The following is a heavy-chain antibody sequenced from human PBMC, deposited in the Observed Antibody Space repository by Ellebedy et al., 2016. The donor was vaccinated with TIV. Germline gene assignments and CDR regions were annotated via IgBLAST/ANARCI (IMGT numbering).Heavy chain of an antibody. CDR1: GASISSYY. J-gene: IGHJ2*01. V-gene: IGHV4-59*01. D-gene: IGHD2-15*01. Sequence: MPSETLSLTCTVSGASISSYYWSWIRQPPGKGLEWIGYIYNSGSTYYNPSLKSRVTISVDTSKNQFSLNLSSVTAADTAMYYCARVGYCSGGSCFALPWYFDLWGRGTLVTVSS. CDR2: IYNSGST. CDR3: ARVGYCSGGSCFALPWYFDL.